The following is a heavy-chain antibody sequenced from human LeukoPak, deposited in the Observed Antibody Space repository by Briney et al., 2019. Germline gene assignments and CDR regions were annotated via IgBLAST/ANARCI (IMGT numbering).Heavy chain of an antibody. CDR2: IWYDGSNK. CDR1: GFTFSSYG. V-gene: IGHV3-33*01. J-gene: IGHJ4*02. D-gene: IGHD6-19*01. CDR3: ARAPYSSGWYGVVDY. Sequence: GRSVGLSCAAWGFTFSSYGMHWVRHAPGKGLEWVAVIWYDGSNKYYADSVKGRFTISRDNSKNTLYLQMNSLRAEDTAVYYCARAPYSSGWYGVVDYWGQGTLVTVSS.